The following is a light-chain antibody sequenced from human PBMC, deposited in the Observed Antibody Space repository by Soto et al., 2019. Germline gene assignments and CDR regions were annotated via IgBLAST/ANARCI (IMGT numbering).Light chain of an antibody. CDR1: QSVYTY. CDR2: DAS. V-gene: IGKV3-11*01. J-gene: IGKJ1*01. Sequence: EIVLTQSPATLSLSPGERATLSCRASQSVYTYLAWYQQKPGQAPRLLIYDASKWPTGIPARFSGSGSGTDFTLTISSIEPEDFAVYYCQQRTNWPPTWTFGQGTKVEIK. CDR3: QQRTNWPPTWT.